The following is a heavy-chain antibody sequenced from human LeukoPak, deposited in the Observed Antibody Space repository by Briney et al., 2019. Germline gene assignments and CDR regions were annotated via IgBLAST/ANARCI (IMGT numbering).Heavy chain of an antibody. D-gene: IGHD6-25*01. J-gene: IGHJ6*03. V-gene: IGHV1-8*03. Sequence: ASVKVSCKASGYTFTSYDINWVRQATGQGLEWMGWMNPNSGNTGYAQKFQGRVTITRNTSISTAYMELSSLRSEDTAVYYCARGSRLPPVYYYYMDVWGKGTTVTVSS. CDR1: GYTFTSYD. CDR3: ARGSRLPPVYYYYMDV. CDR2: MNPNSGNT.